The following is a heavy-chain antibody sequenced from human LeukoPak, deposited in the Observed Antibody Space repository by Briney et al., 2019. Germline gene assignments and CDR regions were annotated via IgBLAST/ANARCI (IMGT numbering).Heavy chain of an antibody. CDR3: ARGGSDTAMAHDY. Sequence: GGSLRLSCAASGFTFSNHWMHWVRQAPGKGLMWVSRINRGGSKTDYADSVKGRFTISRDDAKNTLYLQLNSLRAEDTAVYFCARGGSDTAMAHDYWGQGTLVTVSS. J-gene: IGHJ4*02. V-gene: IGHV3-74*01. D-gene: IGHD5-18*01. CDR2: INRGGSKT. CDR1: GFTFSNHW.